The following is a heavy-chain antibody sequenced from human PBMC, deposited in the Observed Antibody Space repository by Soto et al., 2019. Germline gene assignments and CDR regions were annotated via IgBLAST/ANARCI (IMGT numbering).Heavy chain of an antibody. J-gene: IGHJ4*02. Sequence: GASVKVSCKASGYTFTGYYMHWVLHAPGQGLEWMGWINPNSGGTNYAQKFQGRVTMTRDTSISTAYMELSRLRSDDTAVYYCARDYDSSGYRDYWGQGTLVTVSS. CDR3: ARDYDSSGYRDY. CDR1: GYTFTGYY. V-gene: IGHV1-2*02. D-gene: IGHD3-22*01. CDR2: INPNSGGT.